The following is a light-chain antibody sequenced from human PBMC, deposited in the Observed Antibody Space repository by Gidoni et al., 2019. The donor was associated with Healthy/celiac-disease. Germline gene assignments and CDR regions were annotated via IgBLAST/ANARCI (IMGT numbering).Light chain of an antibody. CDR2: AAS. Sequence: DIQMTQSPSSLSASVGDRVTITCRASQSISSYLNGYQQKPGKAPKLLIYAASSLQSGVPSRFSGSGSGTDFTLTISSLQPEDFATYYCQQSYSTPRVFTFGPGTKVDIK. J-gene: IGKJ3*01. V-gene: IGKV1-39*01. CDR1: QSISSY. CDR3: QQSYSTPRVFT.